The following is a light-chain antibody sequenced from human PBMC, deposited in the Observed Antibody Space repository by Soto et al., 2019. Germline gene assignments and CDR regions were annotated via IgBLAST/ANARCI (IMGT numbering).Light chain of an antibody. V-gene: IGKV1-39*01. CDR1: QSISSY. CDR2: GAV. Sequence: TQSPSSLSASVGGRVTVTCRASQSISSYLNWYQQKPGKAPKLLIYGAVNLQSGVPSRFSGSGSGTDFTLTISSLQPEDFATYYCQQSYSSPRTFGGGTKVEIK. CDR3: QQSYSSPRT. J-gene: IGKJ4*01.